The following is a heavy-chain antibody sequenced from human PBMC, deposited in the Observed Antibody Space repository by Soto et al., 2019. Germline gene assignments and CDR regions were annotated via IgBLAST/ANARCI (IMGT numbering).Heavy chain of an antibody. D-gene: IGHD3-10*01. Sequence: QVQLQESGPGLVKPSDTLSLTCTVSGGSISSYYWSWIRQPPGKGLEWIGNIDYSGSINYNPSLKSRVTRSIDTAKNHFSLKLSSVTAADTTVYYCARHRWGRSRSGSYFDSWGQGTLVTVSS. J-gene: IGHJ4*02. CDR2: IDYSGSI. CDR3: ARHRWGRSRSGSYFDS. V-gene: IGHV4-59*08. CDR1: GGSISSYY.